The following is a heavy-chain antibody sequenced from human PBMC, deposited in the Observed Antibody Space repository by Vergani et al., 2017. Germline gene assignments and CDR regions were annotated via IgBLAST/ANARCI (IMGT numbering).Heavy chain of an antibody. J-gene: IGHJ4*02. CDR2: ISAYNGNT. V-gene: IGHV1-18*01. CDR3: AGEGPHYDFWSGYYTPYYFDY. Sequence: QVQLVQSGAEVKKPGASVKVSCKASGYTFTSYGISWVRQAPGQGLEWMGWISAYNGNTNYAQKLQGRVTMTTDTSTSTAYMELRSLRSDDTAVYYCAGEGPHYDFWSGYYTPYYFDYWGQGTLVTVSS. D-gene: IGHD3-3*01. CDR1: GYTFTSYG.